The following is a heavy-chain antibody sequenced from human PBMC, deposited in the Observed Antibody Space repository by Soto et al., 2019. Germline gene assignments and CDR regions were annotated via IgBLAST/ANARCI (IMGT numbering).Heavy chain of an antibody. CDR2: SSGSGDST. V-gene: IGHV3-23*01. CDR1: GFTFSTYA. Sequence: EVQLLESGGGLVQPGGSLRLSCAASGFTFSTYAMNWVRQAPGKGLEWVSGSSGSGDSTYYEDSVKGRFTVSRDNSKNTLYLQMNSLRAEDTAVFYCAKERSSGWSFDYWGQGTLVTVSS. J-gene: IGHJ4*02. D-gene: IGHD6-19*01. CDR3: AKERSSGWSFDY.